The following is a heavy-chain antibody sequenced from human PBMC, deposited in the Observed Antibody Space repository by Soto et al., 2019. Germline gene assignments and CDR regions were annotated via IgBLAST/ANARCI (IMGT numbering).Heavy chain of an antibody. D-gene: IGHD4-17*01. J-gene: IGHJ4*02. CDR1: GGSVSSGSYY. Sequence: PSETLSLTCTVSGGSVSSGSYYWSWIRQPPGKGLEWIGYIYYSGSTNYNPSLKSRVTISVDTSKNQFSLKLSSVTAADTAVYYCARSNGDYDGPDYWGQGTLVTVSS. V-gene: IGHV4-61*01. CDR3: ARSNGDYDGPDY. CDR2: IYYSGST.